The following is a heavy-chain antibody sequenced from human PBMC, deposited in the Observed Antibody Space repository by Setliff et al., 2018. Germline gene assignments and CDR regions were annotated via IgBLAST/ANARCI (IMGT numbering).Heavy chain of an antibody. Sequence: SVKVSCKASGGTFSNYDISWVRQAPGQGLEWMGGIIPIFGTTNYAQRFQGRVTITTDESTSAAYMELSSLRSEDTAVYYCARERGDIVTTTSYYYYLDVWGKGTTVTVSS. CDR2: IIPIFGTT. D-gene: IGHD5-12*01. V-gene: IGHV1-69*05. J-gene: IGHJ6*03. CDR3: ARERGDIVTTTSYYYYLDV. CDR1: GGTFSNYD.